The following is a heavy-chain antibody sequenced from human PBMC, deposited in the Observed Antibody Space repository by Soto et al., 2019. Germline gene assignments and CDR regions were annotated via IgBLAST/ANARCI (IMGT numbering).Heavy chain of an antibody. CDR3: AKVLQYYYYGMDV. CDR2: ISNSGYST. J-gene: IGHJ6*02. CDR1: EFTFSNYA. V-gene: IGHV3-23*01. Sequence: EVQLLESGGGLVQPGGSLRLSSAASEFTFSNYAMTWVREAPGKGLEWVSAISNSGYSTYYAVSVKGRFTISRDNSKNTLYLQMNYLRAEDTAIYYCAKVLQYYYYGMDVWGLGTTVTVSS.